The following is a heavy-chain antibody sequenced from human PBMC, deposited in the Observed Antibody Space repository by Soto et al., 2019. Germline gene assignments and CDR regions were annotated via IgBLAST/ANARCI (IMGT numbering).Heavy chain of an antibody. D-gene: IGHD3-3*01. CDR3: AREGLTIFVVVIGWFDP. Sequence: PVKVASKASGGHFSSYAISWVRQAPGQGLEWMGGIIPIFGTANYAQKFQGRVKITADESTSKAYMDLSSLRSEDTAVYYCAREGLTIFVVVIGWFDPWGQGTLVTVS. V-gene: IGHV1-69*13. J-gene: IGHJ5*02. CDR1: GGHFSSYA. CDR2: IIPIFGTA.